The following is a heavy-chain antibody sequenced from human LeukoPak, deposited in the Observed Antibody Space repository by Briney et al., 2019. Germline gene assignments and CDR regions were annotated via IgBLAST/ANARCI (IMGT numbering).Heavy chain of an antibody. V-gene: IGHV1-46*01. D-gene: IGHD1-26*01. CDR3: ARDYSGSYGY. J-gene: IGHJ4*02. Sequence: ASVKVSCKASGYTFTSYDINRVRQAPGQGLEWMGIINPSGGSTSYAQKFQGRVTMTRDTSTSTVYMELSSLRSEDTAVYYCARDYSGSYGYWGQGTLVTVSS. CDR1: GYTFTSYD. CDR2: INPSGGST.